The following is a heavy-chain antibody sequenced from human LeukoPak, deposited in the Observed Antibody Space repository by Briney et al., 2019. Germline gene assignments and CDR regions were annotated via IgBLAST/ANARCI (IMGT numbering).Heavy chain of an antibody. D-gene: IGHD6-13*01. V-gene: IGHV4-4*07. Sequence: PSETLSLTCTVSGGSISSYYWSWIRQPAGKGLEWIGRIYTSGSTNYNPSLKSRVTISVDTSKNQFSLKLNSVTAADTAVYYCARGDSSSWYVDYWGQGTLVTVSS. CDR3: ARGDSSSWYVDY. CDR1: GGSISSYY. J-gene: IGHJ4*02. CDR2: IYTSGST.